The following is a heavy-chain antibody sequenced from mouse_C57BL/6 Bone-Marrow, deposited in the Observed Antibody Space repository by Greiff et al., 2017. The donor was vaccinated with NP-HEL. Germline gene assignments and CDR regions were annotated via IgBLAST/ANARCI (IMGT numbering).Heavy chain of an antibody. V-gene: IGHV1-81*01. J-gene: IGHJ1*03. CDR3: AHYYGSSYRYFDF. CDR2: IYPRSGNT. D-gene: IGHD1-1*01. CDR1: GYTFTSYG. Sequence: QVQLQQSGAELARPGASVKLSCKASGYTFTSYGISWVKQRTGQGLEWIGEIYPRSGNTYYNEKFKGKATLTADKSSSTAYMELRSLTSEDSAVYFCAHYYGSSYRYFDFWGTGTTVTVSS.